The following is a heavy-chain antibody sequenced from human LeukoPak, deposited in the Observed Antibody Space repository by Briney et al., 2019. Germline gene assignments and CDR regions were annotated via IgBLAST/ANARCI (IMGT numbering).Heavy chain of an antibody. Sequence: SETLSLTCTVSGGSISSSGYYWGWIRQPPGKGLEWIASIYYSGSTYYNPSHKSRVTISVDTSKNQLSLKLSSLTAADTAVYYCARHEYSGSYYGLSWFDPWGQGTLVTVSS. J-gene: IGHJ5*02. CDR2: IYYSGST. CDR1: GGSISSSGYY. V-gene: IGHV4-39*01. D-gene: IGHD1-26*01. CDR3: ARHEYSGSYYGLSWFDP.